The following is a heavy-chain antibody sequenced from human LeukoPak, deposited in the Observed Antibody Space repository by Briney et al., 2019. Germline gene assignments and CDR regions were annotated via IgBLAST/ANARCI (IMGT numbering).Heavy chain of an antibody. CDR2: IYTSGST. D-gene: IGHD3-10*01. J-gene: IGHJ4*02. CDR3: ARLGLGNFDY. CDR1: GGSISSYY. V-gene: IGHV4-4*09. Sequence: PSETLSLTCTVSGGSISSYYWSWIRQPPGKGLEWIGYIYTSGSTNYNPSHKSRVTISVDTSKNQFSLKLSSVTAADTAVYYCARLGLGNFDYWGQGTLVTVSS.